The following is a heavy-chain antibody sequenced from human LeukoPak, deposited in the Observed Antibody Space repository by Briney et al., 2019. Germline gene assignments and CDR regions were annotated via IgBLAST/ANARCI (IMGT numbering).Heavy chain of an antibody. J-gene: IGHJ4*02. CDR2: ISNRGFST. V-gene: IGHV3-11*01. CDR3: ARNKRRFDQ. CDR1: GFNLSDHY. Sequence: GGSLRLSCSASGFNLSDHYMSWIHQTPGGGLYWVSYISNRGFSTYYADSVKGRFTISRDNTKNSLYLEMQSLRAEDTAIYYCARNKRRFDQWGQGTVVTVSS.